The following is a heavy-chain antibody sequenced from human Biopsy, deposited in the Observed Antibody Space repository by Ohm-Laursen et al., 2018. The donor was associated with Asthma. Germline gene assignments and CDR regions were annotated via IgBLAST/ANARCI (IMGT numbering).Heavy chain of an antibody. CDR2: IKHDGSEK. CDR3: ARTFHFWSPYHAEHYQL. D-gene: IGHD3-3*02. CDR1: GFTFGGYC. V-gene: IGHV3-7*01. Sequence: GSLRLSCAASGFTFGGYCMSWVRRVPGQGLEWVANIKHDGSEKNHVDSLKGRFTISRDNAKNSLYLQMNSLRAEDTAVYYCARTFHFWSPYHAEHYQLWGQGTLVTVSS. J-gene: IGHJ1*01.